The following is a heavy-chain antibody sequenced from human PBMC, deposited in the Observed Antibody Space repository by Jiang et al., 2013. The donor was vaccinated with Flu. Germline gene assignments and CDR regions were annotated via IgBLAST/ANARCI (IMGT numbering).Heavy chain of an antibody. Sequence: SGYTFTNYYMHWVRQAPGQGLEWMGIINPSGAGTSYAQKFQGRVTMTRDTSTSTVYMELSSLRSEDTAVYYCARDVDGVAGVSSYWGQGTLVTASS. CDR1: GYTFTNYY. D-gene: IGHD5-12*01. CDR2: INPSGAGT. V-gene: IGHV1-46*01. CDR3: ARDVDGVAGVSSY. J-gene: IGHJ4*02.